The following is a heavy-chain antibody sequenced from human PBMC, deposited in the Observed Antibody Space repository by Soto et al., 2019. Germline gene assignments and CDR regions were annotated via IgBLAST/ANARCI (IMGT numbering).Heavy chain of an antibody. V-gene: IGHV4-30-2*01. CDR3: ATLDDYVWGSYLDP. J-gene: IGHJ5*02. CDR2: IYHSGST. D-gene: IGHD3-16*01. CDR1: GGSISSGGYS. Sequence: KPSETLSLTCAVSGGSISSGGYSWSWIRQPPGKGLEWIGYIYHSGSTYYNPSLKSRVTISVDRSKNQFSLKLSYVTAADTAVYYCATLDDYVWGSYLDPWGQGTLVTASS.